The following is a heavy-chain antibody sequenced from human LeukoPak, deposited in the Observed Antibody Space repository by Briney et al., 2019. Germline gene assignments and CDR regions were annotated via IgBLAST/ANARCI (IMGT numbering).Heavy chain of an antibody. V-gene: IGHV1-18*01. J-gene: IGHJ4*02. CDR1: GYTFTGYG. CDR3: ADKLFY. Sequence: ASVKVSCKASGYTFTGYGITWVRQAPGQGLEWMGWNSGNNGNTNYAQKLQGRVTMTTDTSTNTAYLELRSLRSDDTAVYYCADKLFYWGQGTLVTVSS. CDR2: NSGNNGNT.